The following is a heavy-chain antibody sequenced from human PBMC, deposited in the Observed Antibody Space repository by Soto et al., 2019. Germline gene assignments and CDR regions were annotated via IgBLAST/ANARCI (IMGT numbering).Heavy chain of an antibody. CDR3: ARDEGNYYYYGMDV. CDR1: GYTFTSYG. CDR2: ISAYNGNT. V-gene: IGHV1-18*01. Sequence: ASVKVSCKASGYTFTSYGISWVRQAPGQGLEWMGWISAYNGNTNYAQKLQGRVTITRDTSASTAYMELSSLRSEDTAVYYCARDEGNYYYYGMDVWGQGTKVTVSS. J-gene: IGHJ6*02.